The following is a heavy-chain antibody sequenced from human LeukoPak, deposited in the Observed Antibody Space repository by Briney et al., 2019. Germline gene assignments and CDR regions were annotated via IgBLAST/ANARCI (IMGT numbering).Heavy chain of an antibody. CDR2: ISKDGSIK. D-gene: IGHD6-13*01. Sequence: GGSLRLSCAASGFTFSSHAMHWVRQAPGKGLEWVGIISKDGSIKYYADSMKGRLTMSRDNSRNTLYLQMNSLRAEDTSIYYCAREQTIMAAAGLDYWGQGTLVTVSS. J-gene: IGHJ4*02. CDR3: AREQTIMAAAGLDY. CDR1: GFTFSSHA. V-gene: IGHV3-30*01.